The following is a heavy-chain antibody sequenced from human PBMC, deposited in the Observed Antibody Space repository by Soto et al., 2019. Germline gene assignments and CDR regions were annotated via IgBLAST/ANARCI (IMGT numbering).Heavy chain of an antibody. Sequence: QVQLVESGGGVVQPGRSLRLSCAASGFTFSNYGMHWVRQAPGRGLEWVATISHHGSDKYYADSVKGRFTISRDDSKNTLYVQMNSLRVEDTAVYYCERDLNVPQSSDWGQGTLVTVSS. CDR3: ERDLNVPQSSD. V-gene: IGHV3-30*03. CDR2: ISHHGSDK. D-gene: IGHD2-15*01. CDR1: GFTFSNYG. J-gene: IGHJ4*02.